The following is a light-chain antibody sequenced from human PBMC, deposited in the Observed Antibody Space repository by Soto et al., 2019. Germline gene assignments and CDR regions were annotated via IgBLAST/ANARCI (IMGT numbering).Light chain of an antibody. V-gene: IGLV1-51*01. CDR2: DDN. CDR1: ASNIGNNS. CDR3: GTWDTSLPACV. J-gene: IGLJ1*01. Sequence: QSVSTQPPSVSAAPGQRVTISCSGSASNIGNNSVSWYQQLPGAAPKLLIYDDNNRPSGIPDRFSGSKSGTSATLGITGLQTGDEADYYCGTWDTSLPACVFGPGTKLTVL.